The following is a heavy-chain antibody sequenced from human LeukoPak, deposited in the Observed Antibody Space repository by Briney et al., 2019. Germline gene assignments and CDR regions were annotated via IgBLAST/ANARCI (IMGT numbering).Heavy chain of an antibody. Sequence: GESLKISCKISGYILTNNWIGWVRQVPGKGLEWMGLIYPGNSDTKYSPSFQGQVTFSVDKSISTAYLHWSSLKASDTAMYYCARRSGGSAGGWFDPWGQGTLVTVSS. CDR3: ARRSGGSAGGWFDP. CDR1: GYILTNNW. J-gene: IGHJ5*02. CDR2: IYPGNSDT. D-gene: IGHD1-14*01. V-gene: IGHV5-51*01.